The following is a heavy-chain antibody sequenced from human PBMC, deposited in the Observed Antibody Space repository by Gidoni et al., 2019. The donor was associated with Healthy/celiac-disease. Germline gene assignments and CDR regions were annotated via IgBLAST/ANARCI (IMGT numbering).Heavy chain of an antibody. J-gene: IGHJ4*02. CDR2: IYYSGST. Sequence: QLQLQESGPGLVKPSETLSLTCTVSGGSISSSSYYWGWIRQPPGKGMEWIGSIYYSGSTYYNPSLKSRVTISVDTSKNQFSLKLGSVTAADTAVYYGARHRTGGEWSPNEPFDYWGQGTLVTVSS. CDR3: ARHRTGGEWSPNEPFDY. CDR1: GGSISSSSYY. V-gene: IGHV4-39*01. D-gene: IGHD3-16*01.